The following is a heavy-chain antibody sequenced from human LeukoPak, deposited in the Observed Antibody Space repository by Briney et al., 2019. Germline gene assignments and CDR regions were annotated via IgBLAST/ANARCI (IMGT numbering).Heavy chain of an antibody. CDR3: ARGYSSGWEPYYFDY. Sequence: ASVKVSCKASGYTFTSYYMHWVRQAPGQGLEWMGIINPSGGSTSHAQKFQGRVTMTRDTSTSTVYMELSSLRSEDTAVYYCARGYSSGWEPYYFDYWGQGTLVTVSS. CDR1: GYTFTSYY. J-gene: IGHJ4*02. D-gene: IGHD6-19*01. CDR2: INPSGGST. V-gene: IGHV1-46*01.